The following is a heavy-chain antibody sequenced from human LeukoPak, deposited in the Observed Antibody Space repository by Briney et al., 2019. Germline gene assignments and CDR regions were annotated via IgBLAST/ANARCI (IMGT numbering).Heavy chain of an antibody. CDR3: AGALYSYYMDV. V-gene: IGHV3-48*04. CDR1: GFIFSSYS. CDR2: ISSSSSTI. Sequence: PGGSLRPSCAAAGFIFSSYSMKWVRQAPGKGLEWVSYISSSSSTIYYADSVKGRFTISRDNAKNSLYLQMSSLRAEDTAVYYCAGALYSYYMDVWGKGTTVTVS. J-gene: IGHJ6*03.